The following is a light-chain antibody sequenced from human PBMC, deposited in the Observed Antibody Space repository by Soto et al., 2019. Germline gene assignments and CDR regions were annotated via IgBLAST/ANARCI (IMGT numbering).Light chain of an antibody. CDR3: QQYNNWPWT. J-gene: IGKJ1*01. Sequence: EIVITQSPATLSVSPGERATLSCRASQSVSSNLAWYQQKPGQAPRLLIYGASTRATGIPARFSGSGSGRAFTLTVSCLQSEDFEVYYCQQYNNWPWTFGQGAKVEIK. CDR1: QSVSSN. V-gene: IGKV3-15*01. CDR2: GAS.